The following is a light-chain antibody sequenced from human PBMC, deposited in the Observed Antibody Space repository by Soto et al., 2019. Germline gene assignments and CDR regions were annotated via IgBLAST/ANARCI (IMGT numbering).Light chain of an antibody. CDR3: QQYRA. J-gene: IGKJ1*01. CDR1: ESVAGSS. Sequence: ESVVTQSRGTLSLSPGDRCTLSCRASESVAGSSLAWDQQKPGEAPRLLMYGASSRATGIPARFSGSGSGTDFTLTISSLQPHDFATYYCQQYRAFGQGTKVDIK. V-gene: IGKV3-20*01. CDR2: GAS.